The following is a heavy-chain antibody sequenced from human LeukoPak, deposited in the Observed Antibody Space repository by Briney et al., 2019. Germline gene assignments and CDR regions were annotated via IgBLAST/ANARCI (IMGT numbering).Heavy chain of an antibody. Sequence: KPSETLSLTCSVHGGSISSTYWSWIRQPPGKGLEWIGNIYHSGGPNYNPSLNGRVTISIDTSKNQFSLKLTSVTPADTAVYFCARRGRSSSWYGDAFDIWGQGTVVAVSS. CDR1: GGSISSTY. D-gene: IGHD6-13*01. CDR2: IYHSGGP. CDR3: ARRGRSSSWYGDAFDI. V-gene: IGHV4-59*08. J-gene: IGHJ3*02.